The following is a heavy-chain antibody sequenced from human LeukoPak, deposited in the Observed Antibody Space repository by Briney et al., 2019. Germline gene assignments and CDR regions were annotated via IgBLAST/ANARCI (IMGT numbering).Heavy chain of an antibody. D-gene: IGHD2-2*01. CDR2: IRYDGSNK. V-gene: IGHV3-30*02. CDR1: GFTFSSYG. J-gene: IGHJ4*02. Sequence: PGGSLRLSCAASGFTFSSYGMHWVRQAPGKGLEWVAFIRYDGSNKYYADSVKGRFTISRDNSKNTLYLQMNSLRAEDTAVYYCAKDPPRKYQPYRDYWGQGTLVTVSS. CDR3: AKDPPRKYQPYRDY.